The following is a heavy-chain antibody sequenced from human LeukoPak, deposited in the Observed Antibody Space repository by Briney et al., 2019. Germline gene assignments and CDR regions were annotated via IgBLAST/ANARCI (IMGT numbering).Heavy chain of an antibody. CDR1: GFTFSSYW. J-gene: IGHJ5*02. CDR3: ARVGRYCSSTSCHNWFDP. D-gene: IGHD2-2*01. CDR2: INSDGSST. Sequence: GRSLRLSCAASGFTFSSYWMHWVRQAPGKGLVWVSRINSDGSSTSYADSVKGRFTISRDNAKNTLYLQMNSLRAEDTAVYYCARVGRYCSSTSCHNWFDPWGQGTLVTVSS. V-gene: IGHV3-74*01.